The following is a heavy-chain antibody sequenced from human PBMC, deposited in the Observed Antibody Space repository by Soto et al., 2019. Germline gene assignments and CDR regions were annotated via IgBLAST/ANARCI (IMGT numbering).Heavy chain of an antibody. CDR2: ISGSGGST. CDR1: GFTFSSYA. CDR3: AKGRVVLSWFDP. D-gene: IGHD2-8*01. Sequence: GGSLRLSCAASGFTFSSYAMSWVRQAPGKGLEWVSAISGSGGSTYYADSVKGRFTISRDNSKNTLYLQMNSLRAEDTAVYYSAKGRVVLSWFDPWGQGTLVTVSS. J-gene: IGHJ5*02. V-gene: IGHV3-23*01.